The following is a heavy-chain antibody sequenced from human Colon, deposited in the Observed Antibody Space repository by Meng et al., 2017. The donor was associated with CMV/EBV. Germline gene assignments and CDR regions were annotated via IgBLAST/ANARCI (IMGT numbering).Heavy chain of an antibody. Sequence: QVQLVPSGTEVKKPGASVTVSCKTSGYTFTANHLHWVRQAPGQGLEWMGWIYPQDGGTYFAQKFQDRVTLTRDTSITTAHMELSGLTSDDTAIYYCVRESWYFDFWGEGPLVTVSS. CDR3: VRESWYFDF. D-gene: IGHD6-13*01. V-gene: IGHV1-2*02. CDR2: IYPQDGGT. J-gene: IGHJ4*02. CDR1: GYTFTANH.